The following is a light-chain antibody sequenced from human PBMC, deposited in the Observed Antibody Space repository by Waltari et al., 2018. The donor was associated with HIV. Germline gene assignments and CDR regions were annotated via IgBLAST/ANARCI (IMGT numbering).Light chain of an antibody. CDR1: SSNIGAGFD. CDR3: QSYDSGLSVV. V-gene: IGLV1-40*01. J-gene: IGLJ3*02. Sequence: QSVLTQPPSVSGAPGQRVTISCTGNSSNIGAGFDVPWYQQVPETAPKLLIYGDTNRPSGVPDRFSGSKSGPSASLAITGLQAEDEADYYCQSYDSGLSVVFGGGTKLTVL. CDR2: GDT.